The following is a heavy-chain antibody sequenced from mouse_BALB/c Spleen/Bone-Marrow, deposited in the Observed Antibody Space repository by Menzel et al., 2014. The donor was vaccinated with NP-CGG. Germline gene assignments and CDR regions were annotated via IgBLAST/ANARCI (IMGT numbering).Heavy chain of an antibody. CDR1: GSNIKDTY. V-gene: IGHV14-3*02. Sequence: EVKLEESGAELVKPGASVKLSCAASGSNIKDTYMHWVKQRPEQGLEWIGRIDPANGNTKYDPKFQGKATITADTSSNTAYLQLSSLTSEDTAVYYCARPIFLWGQGTSVTVSS. CDR3: ARPIFL. J-gene: IGHJ4*01. CDR2: IDPANGNT.